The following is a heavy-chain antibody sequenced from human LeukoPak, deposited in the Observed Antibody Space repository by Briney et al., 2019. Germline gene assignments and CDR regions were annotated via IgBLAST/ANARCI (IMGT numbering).Heavy chain of an antibody. CDR1: GTSIRSGSYY. J-gene: IGHJ6*03. V-gene: IGHV4-61*02. D-gene: IGHD6-19*01. CDR2: MYIGGRT. CDR3: ARESIAVSDTYYYYYMDV. Sequence: ASQTLSLTCSVTGTSIRSGSYYWNWIRQPAGKGLEWIGRMYIGGRTSYNPSLKSRVTISLGTSENQFTLKLTSVTAADTAVYYCARESIAVSDTYYYYYMDVWGQGTTATVS.